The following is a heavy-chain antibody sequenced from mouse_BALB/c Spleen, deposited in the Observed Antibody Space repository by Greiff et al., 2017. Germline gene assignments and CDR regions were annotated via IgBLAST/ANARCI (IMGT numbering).Heavy chain of an antibody. CDR2: IWSGGST. V-gene: IGHV2-4-1*01. CDR1: GFSLTSYG. J-gene: IGHJ3*01. Sequence: QVQLQQSGPGLVQPSQSLSITCTVSGFSLTSYGVHWVRQSPGKGLEWLGVIWSGGSTDYNAAFISRLSISKDNSKSQVFFKMNSLQADDTAIYYSARDSFAYWGQGTLVTVSA. CDR3: ARDSFAY.